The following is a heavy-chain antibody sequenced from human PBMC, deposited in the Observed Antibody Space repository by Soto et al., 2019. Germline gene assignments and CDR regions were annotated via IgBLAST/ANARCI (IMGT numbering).Heavy chain of an antibody. Sequence: QVQLQESGPGLVKPSGTLSLTCAVSGGSMITSNWWTWVRQPPGKGLEWIGEIYHSGNTNYNPALKSRGTISVAKSKIHFSLRLASVTAADTAVYYCERQGYSGSSRFDPWGQGTLVIVSS. CDR2: IYHSGNT. J-gene: IGHJ5*02. D-gene: IGHD1-26*01. V-gene: IGHV4-4*02. CDR3: ERQGYSGSSRFDP. CDR1: GGSMITSNW.